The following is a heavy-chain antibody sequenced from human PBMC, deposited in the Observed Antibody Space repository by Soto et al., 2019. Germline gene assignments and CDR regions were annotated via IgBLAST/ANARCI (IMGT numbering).Heavy chain of an antibody. Sequence: QVQLQESGPGLVKPSQTLSLTCTVSGGSISSGDYYWSWIRQPPGKGLEWIGYIYYSGSTYYNPSLRGRGTTSVAASKHQFSLKQSAVTAADPAVYYGASGGVAVAGTRGWFDPWGQGTLVTVSS. D-gene: IGHD6-19*01. CDR1: GGSISSGDYY. V-gene: IGHV4-30-4*01. CDR3: ASGGVAVAGTRGWFDP. J-gene: IGHJ5*02. CDR2: IYYSGST.